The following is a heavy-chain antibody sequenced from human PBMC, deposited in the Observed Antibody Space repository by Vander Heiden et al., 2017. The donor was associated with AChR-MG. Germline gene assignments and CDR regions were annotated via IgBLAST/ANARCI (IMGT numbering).Heavy chain of an antibody. CDR1: GGSISSGDHY. CDR2: IYYSGST. CDR3: ARDRGGHGAIDY. D-gene: IGHD3-10*01. J-gene: IGHJ4*02. Sequence: QVQLQESGPGLVKPSQTLSLTCTVSGGSISSGDHYWRWIRQPPGEGLEWIGYIYYSGSTYYNPSLNSRVTISVDTSKNQFSLKLSSVTAADTAVYYCARDRGGHGAIDYWGQGTLVTVSS. V-gene: IGHV4-30-4*01.